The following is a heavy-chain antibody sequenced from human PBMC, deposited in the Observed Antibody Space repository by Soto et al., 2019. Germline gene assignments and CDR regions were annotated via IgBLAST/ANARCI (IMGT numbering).Heavy chain of an antibody. CDR3: TGRYCSSTSCRNYYYYYYMDV. CDR2: IRSKANSYAT. J-gene: IGHJ6*03. Sequence: GGSLRLSCAASGFTFSGSAMHWVRQASGKGLEWVGRIRSKANSYATAYAASVKGRFTISRDVSKNTAYLQMNSLKTEDTAVYYCTGRYCSSTSCRNYYYYYYMDVWGKGTTVTVSS. CDR1: GFTFSGSA. D-gene: IGHD2-2*01. V-gene: IGHV3-73*01.